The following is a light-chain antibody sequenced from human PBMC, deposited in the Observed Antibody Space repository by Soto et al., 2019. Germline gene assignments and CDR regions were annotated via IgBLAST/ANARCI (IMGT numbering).Light chain of an antibody. CDR3: MQGTHWPPT. V-gene: IGKV2-30*01. CDR2: TVS. J-gene: IGKJ1*01. CDR1: QSVVYSDGNAY. Sequence: DVVMTQSPPSLPVTLGQPASISCRSSQSVVYSDGNAYLNWFQQRPGHSPRRLIYTVSNRHSGVPDRFSVGGSVTDFKLKISRVEADDVRIYYCMQGTHWPPTFGQGTRVES.